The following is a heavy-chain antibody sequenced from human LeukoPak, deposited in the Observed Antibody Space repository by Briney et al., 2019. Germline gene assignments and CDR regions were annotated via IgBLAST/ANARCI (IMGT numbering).Heavy chain of an antibody. J-gene: IGHJ6*03. D-gene: IGHD6-19*01. V-gene: IGHV3-23*01. CDR3: AKEPGAQWLASYYYYYTDV. CDR1: GFTFSGYG. Sequence: GGTLRLSCTASGFTFSGYGMSWVRQAPGKGLEGVSSISSSGGSTYYADSVKGRFTISRDSSKNTLYLQMNSRRAEDTAVYYCAKEPGAQWLASYYYYYTDVWGEGTTVTISS. CDR2: ISSSGGST.